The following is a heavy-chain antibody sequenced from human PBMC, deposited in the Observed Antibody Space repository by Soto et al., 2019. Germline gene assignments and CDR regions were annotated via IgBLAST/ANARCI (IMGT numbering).Heavy chain of an antibody. CDR3: VNQELGATVYFDH. V-gene: IGHV3-30*04. J-gene: IGHJ4*02. CDR2: ISHDGSLS. Sequence: VGSLRLSCAASGFTFSDYTMHWVRQAPGKGLEWVAVISHDGSLSYDADSVKGRFTISRDNSRDTLFLEMNGLRVEDTAVYYCVNQELGATVYFDHWGQGTLVTVSS. D-gene: IGHD1-26*01. CDR1: GFTFSDYT.